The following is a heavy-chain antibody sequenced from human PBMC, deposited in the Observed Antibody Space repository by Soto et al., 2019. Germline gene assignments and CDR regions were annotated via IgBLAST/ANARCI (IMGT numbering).Heavy chain of an antibody. CDR2: INHSGST. CDR1: GGSFSGYY. Sequence: SETLSLTCAVYGGSFSGYYWSWIRQPPGKGLEWIGEINHSGSTNYNPSLKSRVTISVDTSKNQFSLKLSSVTAADTAVYYCARALRYSSSSRRLWYFDYWGQGTLVTVSS. J-gene: IGHJ4*02. V-gene: IGHV4-34*01. CDR3: ARALRYSSSSRRLWYFDY. D-gene: IGHD6-6*01.